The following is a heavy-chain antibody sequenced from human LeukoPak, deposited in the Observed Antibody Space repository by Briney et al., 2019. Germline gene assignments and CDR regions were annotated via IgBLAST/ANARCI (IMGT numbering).Heavy chain of an antibody. J-gene: IGHJ4*02. D-gene: IGHD1-26*01. CDR2: IKTKTDDGAT. CDR1: GFTFSNAR. Sequence: GGSLRLSCAASGFTFSNARMNWVRQAPGKGLEWVGRIKTKTDDGATDYSAPVKARFTISRDDSKTTLYLQMNGLKTEDTAIYFCTTYVGATAYWGQGTLVTVSS. CDR3: TTYVGATAY. V-gene: IGHV3-15*01.